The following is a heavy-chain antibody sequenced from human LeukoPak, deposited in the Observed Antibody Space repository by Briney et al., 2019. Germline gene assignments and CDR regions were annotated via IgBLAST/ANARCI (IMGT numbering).Heavy chain of an antibody. CDR2: ISSSSSHI. Sequence: GGSLILSCAASGFTFSNYNMHWVRQAPGKGLEWVSYISSSSSHIYYADSVKGRFTISRDNANNSLSLQMNSLRAEDTAVYYCARGDYYLSVGGHRRGMDVWGQGTTVTVSS. CDR1: GFTFSNYN. V-gene: IGHV3-21*01. J-gene: IGHJ6*02. CDR3: ARGDYYLSVGGHRRGMDV. D-gene: IGHD3-10*01.